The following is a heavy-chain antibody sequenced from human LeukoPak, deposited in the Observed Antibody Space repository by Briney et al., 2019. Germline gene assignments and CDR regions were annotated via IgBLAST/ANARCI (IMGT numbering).Heavy chain of an antibody. V-gene: IGHV3-23*01. CDR1: GFTFSSYA. Sequence: GGSLRLSCAASGFTFSSYAMSWVRQAPGKGLEWVSAISGSGGSTYYADSVKGRFTISRDNSKNTLYLQMNSLRAEDTAVYYCAKKGGGSYGDYARYYYGMDVWGQGTTVTVSS. CDR3: AKKGGGSYGDYARYYYGMDV. CDR2: ISGSGGST. J-gene: IGHJ6*02. D-gene: IGHD4-17*01.